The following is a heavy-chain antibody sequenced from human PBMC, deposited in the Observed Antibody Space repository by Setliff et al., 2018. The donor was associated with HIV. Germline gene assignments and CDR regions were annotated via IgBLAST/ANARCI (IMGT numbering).Heavy chain of an antibody. D-gene: IGHD5-18*01. Sequence: GGSLRLSCEASGFTFSTYSMSWVRQAPGKGLEWVGFIRSKAYGGTTEYAASVKDRFTVSRDDSESIAYLQINSLKTEDTAVYYCTRDKGYAFDIWGQGTMVTVSS. CDR3: TRDKGYAFDI. CDR1: GFTFSTYS. CDR2: IRSKAYGGTT. J-gene: IGHJ3*02. V-gene: IGHV3-49*04.